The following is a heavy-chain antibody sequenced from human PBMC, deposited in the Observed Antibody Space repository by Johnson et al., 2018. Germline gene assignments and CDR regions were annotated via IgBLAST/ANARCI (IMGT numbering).Heavy chain of an antibody. CDR3: ARAGEGATAYTFDI. V-gene: IGHV3-74*02. CDR1: GFTFSSNW. D-gene: IGHD1-26*01. J-gene: IGHJ3*02. Sequence: VQLVQSGGGLAQPGGSLRLSCAASGFTFSSNWMHCVRQAPGKGVVWVSRINTDGSSTSYVDSVKGRFTISRDNAKNTLHQQMNSLRAEETAVYYCARAGEGATAYTFDIWGQGTMVTVSS. CDR2: INTDGSST.